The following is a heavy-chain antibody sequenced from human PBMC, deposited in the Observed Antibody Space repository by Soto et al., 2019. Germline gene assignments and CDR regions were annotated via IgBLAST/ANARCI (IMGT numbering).Heavy chain of an antibody. Sequence: QLQLQESGPGLVKPSQTLSLTCTVSGGSISSGDYYWTWVRQHPGKGLEWIGYIYASGRTYYTPSLKSRVIISVDTSKNYCSLRLSSVGAAGTAVYDCARSPTFDGILGGCDATWGQGTLVTGSS. V-gene: IGHV4-31*03. J-gene: IGHJ4*02. CDR2: IYASGRT. CDR1: GGSISSGDYY. CDR3: ARSPTFDGILGGCDAT. D-gene: IGHD3-9*01.